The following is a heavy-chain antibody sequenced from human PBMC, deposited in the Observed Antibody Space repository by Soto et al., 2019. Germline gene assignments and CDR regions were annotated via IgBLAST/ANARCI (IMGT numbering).Heavy chain of an antibody. Sequence: SETLSLTCTVSGGSISSGDYYWIWIRQPPGKGLEWIGYIYYSGSTYYNPSLKSRVTISVDTSKNQFSLKLSSVTAADTAVYYCASFRDFDWVIDYWGQGTLVTVSS. D-gene: IGHD3-9*01. CDR1: GGSISSGDYY. CDR3: ASFRDFDWVIDY. V-gene: IGHV4-30-4*01. CDR2: IYYSGST. J-gene: IGHJ4*02.